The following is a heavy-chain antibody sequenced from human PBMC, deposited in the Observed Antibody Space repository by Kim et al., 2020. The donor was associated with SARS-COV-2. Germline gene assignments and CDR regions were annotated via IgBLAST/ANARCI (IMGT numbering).Heavy chain of an antibody. D-gene: IGHD4-17*01. Sequence: YAESVKARATITRDTAKNCRYRDMNSMRAEDTAVYYCARDYGGFLGGMDVWGQGTTVTVSS. J-gene: IGHJ6*02. V-gene: IGHV3-11*01. CDR3: ARDYGGFLGGMDV.